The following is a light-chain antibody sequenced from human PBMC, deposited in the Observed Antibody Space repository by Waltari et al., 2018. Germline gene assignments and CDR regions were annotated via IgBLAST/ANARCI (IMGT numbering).Light chain of an antibody. J-gene: IGLJ2*01. Sequence: QSVLTPPPSASATPGQRVTISCSGRNSNIGSNTWNWYQQLPGTAPKLRRERKKKRPEGGPDRVSGAKAGTAASRASSGLQAEDEADYYCAAWDDSLNGRVLFGGGTKLTVL. CDR3: AAWDDSLNGRVL. V-gene: IGLV1-44*01. CDR2: RKK. CDR1: NSNIGSNT.